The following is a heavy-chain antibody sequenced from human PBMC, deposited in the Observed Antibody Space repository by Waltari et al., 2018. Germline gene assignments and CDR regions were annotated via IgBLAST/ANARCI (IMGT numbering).Heavy chain of an antibody. D-gene: IGHD2-15*01. Sequence: QVQLVQSGAEVKKPGASVKVSCKASGYTFTGYYMHWVRQAPGQGLEWMGWMKPNSGGTNDAQKFQGWVTMTRDTSISTAYMELSRLRSDDTAVYYCARGSHIVVVVAATHIDYWGQGTLVTVSS. J-gene: IGHJ4*02. CDR2: MKPNSGGT. CDR1: GYTFTGYY. CDR3: ARGSHIVVVVAATHIDY. V-gene: IGHV1-2*04.